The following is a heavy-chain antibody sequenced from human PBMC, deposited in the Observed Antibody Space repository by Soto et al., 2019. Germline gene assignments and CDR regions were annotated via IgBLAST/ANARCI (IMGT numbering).Heavy chain of an antibody. CDR2: IKSWTDGGRV. CDR1: GFTFNSAW. D-gene: IGHD2-2*01. V-gene: IGHV3-15*02. J-gene: IGHJ4*02. Sequence: EVPLVESGGALVKPGESLTLSCAASGFTFNSAWMTWVRQAPGKGLEWVGRIKSWTDGGRVDTAAPVKGRFTISRDDSKNTFYLQMNSLKSEDTAVYYCTTWRRAKSCTSVSCYGDGAYWGQGTLVTVSS. CDR3: TTWRRAKSCTSVSCYGDGAY.